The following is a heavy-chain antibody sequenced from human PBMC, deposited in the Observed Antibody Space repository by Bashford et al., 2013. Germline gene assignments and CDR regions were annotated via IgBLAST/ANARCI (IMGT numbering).Heavy chain of an antibody. CDR2: IDSGGNT. CDR3: ARQIGQYYGMDV. V-gene: IGHV3-53*01. Sequence: VRQAPGKGLEWVSVIDSGGNTYYAASVKGRFTISRDNSKNTFYLQMSYLRAEDTAVYYCARQIGQYYGMDVWGQGTTVTVSS. D-gene: IGHD2-21*01. J-gene: IGHJ6*02.